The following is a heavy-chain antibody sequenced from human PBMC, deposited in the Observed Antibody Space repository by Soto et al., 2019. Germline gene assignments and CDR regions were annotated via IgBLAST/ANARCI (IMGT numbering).Heavy chain of an antibody. J-gene: IGHJ6*02. V-gene: IGHV4-59*01. CDR1: GDTIPSDY. CDR2: MYNTGST. D-gene: IGHD2-21*02. CDR3: ARDLWGYCGTDCYPLDV. Sequence: SETLSLTCSVSGDTIPSDYWNWIRQPPGKRLEWIGYMYNTGSTVYNPSFKSRVTISVDTSKNQFSLKLNSVTAADTAVYYCARDLWGYCGTDCYPLDVWGQGTTVTVSS.